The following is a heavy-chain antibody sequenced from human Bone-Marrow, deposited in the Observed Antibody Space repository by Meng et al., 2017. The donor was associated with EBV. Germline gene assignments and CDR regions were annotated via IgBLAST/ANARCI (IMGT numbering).Heavy chain of an antibody. V-gene: IGHV4-34*01. CDR1: GGPFSGYY. D-gene: IGHD6-13*01. Sequence: VQVQQWGSGLLQPSETLSLPLAVYGGPFSGYYWSWIRQPPGKGREWIGEINHSGSTNYNPSLKSRVTISVDTSKNQFSLKLRSVTAADTAVYYCASFRKQQLFFRYYFNYWGQGTLVTVSS. CDR3: ASFRKQQLFFRYYFNY. CDR2: INHSGST. J-gene: IGHJ4*02.